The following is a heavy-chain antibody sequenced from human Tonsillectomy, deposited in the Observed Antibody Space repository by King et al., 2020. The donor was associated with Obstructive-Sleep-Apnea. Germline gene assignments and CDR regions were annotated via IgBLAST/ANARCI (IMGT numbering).Heavy chain of an antibody. CDR3: AKTTSWRVGATSHFDY. CDR1: GFTFDDYA. J-gene: IGHJ4*02. Sequence: VQLVESGGGLVQPGRSLRLSCAATGFTFDDYAMHWVRQAPGKGLEWVSGISWNSGSIGYADSVKGRFTISRDNAKNSLYLQMNSLRAEDTALYYCAKTTSWRVGATSHFDYWGQGTLVTVSS. V-gene: IGHV3-9*01. CDR2: ISWNSGSI. D-gene: IGHD1-26*01.